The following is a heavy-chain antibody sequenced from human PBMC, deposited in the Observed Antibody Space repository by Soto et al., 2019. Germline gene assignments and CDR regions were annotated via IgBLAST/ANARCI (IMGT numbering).Heavy chain of an antibody. Sequence: SETLSLTCAVYGGSFSGYYWSWIRQPPGKGLEWIGEINHSGSTNYNPSLKSRVTISVDTSKNQFSLKLSSVTAADTAVYYCARAGSVGITIFGVVITTDYYYYGMDVWGQGTTVTVSS. V-gene: IGHV4-34*01. D-gene: IGHD3-3*01. J-gene: IGHJ6*02. CDR1: GGSFSGYY. CDR3: ARAGSVGITIFGVVITTDYYYYGMDV. CDR2: INHSGST.